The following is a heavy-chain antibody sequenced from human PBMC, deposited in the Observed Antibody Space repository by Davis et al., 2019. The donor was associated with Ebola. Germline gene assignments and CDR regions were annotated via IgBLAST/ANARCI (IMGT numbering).Heavy chain of an antibody. J-gene: IGHJ4*02. CDR1: GFVFGSFG. V-gene: IGHV3-33*01. CDR3: TRELVRGDFDR. Sequence: GESLKISCVASGFVFGSFGMHWVRQAPGKGLEWVAFIWNDGSNQVYADSVKGRFTTSRDNSKNTVYLEMNSLRVEDTAVYYCTRELVRGDFDRWGQGTLVTVSS. CDR2: IWNDGSNQ. D-gene: IGHD3-22*01.